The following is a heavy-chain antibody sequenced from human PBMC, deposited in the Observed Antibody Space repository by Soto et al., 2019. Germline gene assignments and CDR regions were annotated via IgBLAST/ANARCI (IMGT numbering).Heavy chain of an antibody. CDR2: MNPNSGKP. V-gene: IGHV1-8*01. CDR3: AREKSSGYYYDY. D-gene: IGHD3-22*01. J-gene: IGHJ4*02. CDR1: GYAFTSYD. Sequence: QVQLVQSGAEVKKPGASVKVSCKASGYAFTSYDINWGRQATGQGLEWLGWMNPNSGKPAYTKKFQGRVTMPRNTSISTAYMELSSLRSEDTAVYYCAREKSSGYYYDYWGQGTLVTVSS.